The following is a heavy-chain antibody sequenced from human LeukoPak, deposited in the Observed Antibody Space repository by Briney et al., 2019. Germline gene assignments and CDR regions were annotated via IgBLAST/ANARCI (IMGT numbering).Heavy chain of an antibody. CDR1: GGSITTYY. J-gene: IGHJ6*03. Sequence: SETLSLTCTVSGGSITTYYWSWIRQPAGKGLEWIGRISTSGRTNYNPSLKSRVTISVDTSKNQFSLKLSSVTAADTAVYYCARGALGLDVINYYYMDVWGKGTTVTVSS. V-gene: IGHV4-4*07. CDR2: ISTSGRT. CDR3: ARGALGLDVINYYYMDV. D-gene: IGHD3-10*01.